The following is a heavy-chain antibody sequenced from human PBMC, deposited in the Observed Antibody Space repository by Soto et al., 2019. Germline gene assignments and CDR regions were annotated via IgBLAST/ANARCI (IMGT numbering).Heavy chain of an antibody. Sequence: ASVKVSCKASGYTFTGYYMHWVRQAPGQGLEWMGWINPNSGGTNYAQKFQGWVTMTRDTSISTAYMELSRLRSDDTAVYYCARSFRGATPYYYYGMDVWGQGTTVTVSS. CDR3: ARSFRGATPYYYYGMDV. V-gene: IGHV1-2*04. CDR1: GYTFTGYY. J-gene: IGHJ6*02. CDR2: INPNSGGT. D-gene: IGHD1-26*01.